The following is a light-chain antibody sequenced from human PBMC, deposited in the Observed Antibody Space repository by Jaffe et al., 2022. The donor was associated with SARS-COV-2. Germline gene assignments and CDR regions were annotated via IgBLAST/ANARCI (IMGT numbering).Light chain of an antibody. J-gene: IGKJ4*01. CDR1: QDISNY. CDR2: DAS. V-gene: IGKV1-33*01. Sequence: DIQMTQSPSSLSASVGDRVTITCQASQDISNYLNWYQQKPGKAPKLLLYDASNLETGVPSRFSGSGSGTDFTFTISSLQPEDIATYYCQQYDNLPLLTFGGGTKVDIK. CDR3: QQYDNLPLLT.